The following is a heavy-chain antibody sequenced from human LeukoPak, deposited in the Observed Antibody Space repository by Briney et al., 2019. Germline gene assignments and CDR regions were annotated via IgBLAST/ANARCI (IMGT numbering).Heavy chain of an antibody. Sequence: SETLSLTCTVSGDSVSSGSSYWSWIRQPPGKGLEWIGYIYYTGSTNYNPSLKSRVTISVDTSKNQFSLKLSSVTAADTAVYYCARKGCTYYYGSGSFPCWFDPWGQGTLVTVSS. CDR2: IYYTGST. CDR1: GDSVSSGSSY. V-gene: IGHV4-61*01. D-gene: IGHD3-10*01. CDR3: ARKGCTYYYGSGSFPCWFDP. J-gene: IGHJ5*02.